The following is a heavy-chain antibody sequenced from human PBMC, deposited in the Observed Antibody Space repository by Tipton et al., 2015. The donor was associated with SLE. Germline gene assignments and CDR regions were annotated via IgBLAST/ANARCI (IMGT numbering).Heavy chain of an antibody. CDR2: IDPSDSYT. J-gene: IGHJ4*02. Sequence: SLRLSCAASGFTFSSYAMSWVRQAPGKGLEWMGRIDPSDSYTNYSPSFQGHVTISADKSISTAYLQWSSLKASDTAMYYCARRGVQQLVRSFDYWGQGTLVTVSS. CDR1: GFTFSSYA. V-gene: IGHV5-10-1*01. CDR3: ARRGVQQLVRSFDY. D-gene: IGHD6-13*01.